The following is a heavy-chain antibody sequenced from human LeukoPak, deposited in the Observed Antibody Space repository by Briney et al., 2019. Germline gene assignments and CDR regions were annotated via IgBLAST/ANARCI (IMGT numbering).Heavy chain of an antibody. Sequence: GGSLRLSCVASGFTFSSSAFHWVRQAPGKGLDWVALISYDGSNNYYADSVKGRFTISRDNTRGILYLQMDSLRADDTAVYYCASRAGGNSDFDYWGQGTLVTVSS. CDR2: ISYDGSNN. J-gene: IGHJ4*02. CDR3: ASRAGGNSDFDY. CDR1: GFTFSSSA. D-gene: IGHD4-23*01. V-gene: IGHV3-30*03.